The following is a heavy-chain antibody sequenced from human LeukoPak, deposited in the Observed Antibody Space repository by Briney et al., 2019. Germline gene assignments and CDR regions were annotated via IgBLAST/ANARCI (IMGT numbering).Heavy chain of an antibody. V-gene: IGHV3-74*01. CDR2: VNSDGSST. J-gene: IGHJ4*02. Sequence: PGGSLRLSCAASGFTFSSYWMHWVRQAPGKGLVWVSRVNSDGSSTIYADSVKGRFTISRDNAKNSLYLQMNSLRAEDTAVYYCASLHGDYVYWGQGTLVTVSS. CDR1: GFTFSSYW. CDR3: ASLHGDYVY. D-gene: IGHD4-17*01.